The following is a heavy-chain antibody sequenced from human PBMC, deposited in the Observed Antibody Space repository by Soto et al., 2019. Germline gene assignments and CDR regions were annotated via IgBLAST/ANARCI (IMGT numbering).Heavy chain of an antibody. CDR3: VKGYWKGDV. D-gene: IGHD1-1*01. Sequence: PGGSLRLSCAASGFTFSTYGMHWVRQAPGNGLEWVSAISGSGGSIHYADSVKGRFTISRDNSKNTLYLQMNSLRDEDTAVYHCVKGYWKGDVWGQGTTVTVSS. V-gene: IGHV3-23*01. J-gene: IGHJ6*02. CDR2: ISGSGGSI. CDR1: GFTFSTYG.